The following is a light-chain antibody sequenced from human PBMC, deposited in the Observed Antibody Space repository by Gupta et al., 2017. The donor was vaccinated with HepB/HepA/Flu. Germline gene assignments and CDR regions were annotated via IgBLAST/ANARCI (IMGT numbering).Light chain of an antibody. V-gene: IGKV3-11*01. CDR2: DTS. CDR1: QSVSTY. J-gene: IGKJ3*01. Sequence: IVLTQSPATLSLSPGERATLSCTASQSVSTYLDWYQQKPGQAPSLLIYDTSNRATGIPARFSGSGCGTDFTLTISSREQEDFAVYYCQQRYNWPLLTFGPGTKVDIK. CDR3: QQRYNWPLLT.